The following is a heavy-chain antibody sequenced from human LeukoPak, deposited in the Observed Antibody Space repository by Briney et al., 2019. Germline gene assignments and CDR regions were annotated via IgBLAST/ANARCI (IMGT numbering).Heavy chain of an antibody. J-gene: IGHJ3*02. CDR3: ARGGNAFDN. D-gene: IGHD1-26*01. CDR2: IYYSGSP. CDR1: GGSISSGGYY. Sequence: PSETLSLTCTVPGGSISSGGYYWSWIRQHPGKGLEWIGYIYYSGSPYYNPSLKSRVTIPVDTSKNQFSLKLSPVTAADTAVYYCARGGNAFDNWGQGTMVTVSS. V-gene: IGHV4-31*03.